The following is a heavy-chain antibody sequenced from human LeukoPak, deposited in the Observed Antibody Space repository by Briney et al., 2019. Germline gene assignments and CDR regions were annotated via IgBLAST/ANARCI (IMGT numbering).Heavy chain of an antibody. CDR3: ARGRAGRCSSTSCFRNNWFDP. CDR1: GYTFTSYG. D-gene: IGHD2-2*01. Sequence: EASVKVSCKASGYTFTSYGISWVRQAPGQGLEWMGWISAYNGNTNYAQKLQGRVTMTRNTSISTAYMELSSLRSEDTAVYYCARGRAGRCSSTSCFRNNWFDPWGQGTLVTVSS. V-gene: IGHV1-18*01. CDR2: ISAYNGNT. J-gene: IGHJ5*02.